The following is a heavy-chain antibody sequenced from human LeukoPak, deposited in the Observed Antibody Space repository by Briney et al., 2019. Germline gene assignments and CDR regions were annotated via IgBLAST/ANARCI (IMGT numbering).Heavy chain of an antibody. D-gene: IGHD4-17*01. V-gene: IGHV1-69*13. CDR2: IIPIFGTA. J-gene: IGHJ4*02. Sequence: ASVKVSCKASGGTFSSYAISWLRQAPGQGLEWMGGIIPIFGTANYAQKFQGRVTITADESTSTAYMELSSLRSEDTAVYYCARAAPYGENFDYWGQGTLVTVSS. CDR3: ARAAPYGENFDY. CDR1: GGTFSSYA.